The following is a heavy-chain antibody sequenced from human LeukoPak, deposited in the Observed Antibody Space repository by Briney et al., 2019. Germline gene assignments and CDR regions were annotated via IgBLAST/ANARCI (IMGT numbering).Heavy chain of an antibody. D-gene: IGHD4/OR15-4a*01. Sequence: GGPLTLSCAASGFTFRGYSMNWVREAPGKGLEWVAFIGSRTGNIYYADSVKGRFPISRDNAKDSVYLQMNSLRADDTAVYYCARETEPLDYGDSTNLDYWGQGTLVTVSS. J-gene: IGHJ4*02. V-gene: IGHV3-21*01. CDR3: ARETEPLDYGDSTNLDY. CDR1: GFTFRGYS. CDR2: IGSRTGNI.